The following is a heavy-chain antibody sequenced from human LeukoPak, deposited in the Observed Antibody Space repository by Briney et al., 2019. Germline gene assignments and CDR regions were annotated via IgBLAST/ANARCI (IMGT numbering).Heavy chain of an antibody. D-gene: IGHD3-22*01. CDR1: GFTFSSYA. Sequence: GGSLRLSCAASGFTFSSYAMSWVRQAPGKGLEWVSAISGSGGSTYYADSVKGRFTISRDNSKNTLYLQMNSLRAEDTAVYYCAKDPSYDSSGYYFYWGQGTLVTVSS. CDR2: ISGSGGST. V-gene: IGHV3-23*01. CDR3: AKDPSYDSSGYYFY. J-gene: IGHJ4*02.